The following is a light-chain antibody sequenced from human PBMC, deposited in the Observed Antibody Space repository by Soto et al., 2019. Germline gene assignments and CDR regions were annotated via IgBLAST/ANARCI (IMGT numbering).Light chain of an antibody. CDR1: SSDVGGYNH. J-gene: IGLJ2*01. Sequence: QSALTQPASVSGSPGQSITISCTGTSSDVGGYNHVSWYQHPPGRAPKLILFGVSDRPSGVSHRFSGPKSGNTASLTISGLEAEDEADYYCCSYTSLSSVVFGGGTKVTVL. CDR2: GVS. CDR3: CSYTSLSSVV. V-gene: IGLV2-14*01.